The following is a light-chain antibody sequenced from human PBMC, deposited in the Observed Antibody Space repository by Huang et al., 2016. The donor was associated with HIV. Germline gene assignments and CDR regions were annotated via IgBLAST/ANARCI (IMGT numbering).Light chain of an antibody. Sequence: EIVLTQSPATLSVSPGEGATLSCRANQSIATNLAWYHQRPGQAPRILIYDASTRASGLPGRFSGSGSGTEFTLTVSGLHSEDFASYYCQQYHNWPYSFGQGTKLEIK. V-gene: IGKV3-15*01. CDR3: QQYHNWPYS. J-gene: IGKJ2*03. CDR2: DAS. CDR1: QSIATN.